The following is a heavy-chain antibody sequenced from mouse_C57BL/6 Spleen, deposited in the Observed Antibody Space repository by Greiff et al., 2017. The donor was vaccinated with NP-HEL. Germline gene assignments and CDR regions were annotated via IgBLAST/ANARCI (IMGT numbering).Heavy chain of an antibody. D-gene: IGHD2-4*01. J-gene: IGHJ3*01. Sequence: EVKVVESGGGLVKPGGSLKLSCAASGFTFSSYAMSWVRQTPEKRLEWVATISDGGSYTYYPDNVKGRFTISRDNAKNNLYLQMSHLKSEDTAMYYCARGGYDYPSYWGQGTLVTVSA. V-gene: IGHV5-4*03. CDR2: ISDGGSYT. CDR1: GFTFSSYA. CDR3: ARGGYDYPSY.